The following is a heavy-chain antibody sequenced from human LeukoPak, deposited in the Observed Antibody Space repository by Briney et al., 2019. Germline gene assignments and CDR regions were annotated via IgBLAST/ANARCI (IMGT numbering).Heavy chain of an antibody. V-gene: IGHV1-58*01. J-gene: IGHJ4*02. CDR1: GFTFTSSA. Sequence: GTSVKVSCKASGFTFTSSAVQWVRQARGQRLERMGWIVVGSGNTNYAQKFQERVTITRDMSTSTAYMELSSLRSEDTAVYYCAAGYSSGWYVFDYWGQGTLVTVSS. CDR3: AAGYSSGWYVFDY. D-gene: IGHD6-19*01. CDR2: IVVGSGNT.